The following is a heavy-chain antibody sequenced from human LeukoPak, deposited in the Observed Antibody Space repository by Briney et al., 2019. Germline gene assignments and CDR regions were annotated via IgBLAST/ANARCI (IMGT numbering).Heavy chain of an antibody. Sequence: PGGSLRLSCAASGFTFSNAWMSWVRQAPGKGLEWVGRIKSKTDGGTTDYVTPVKGRFTISRDDSKNTLYLQMNSLKTEDTAVYYCTTDPAYCGGDCYSGSHYWGQGTLVTVSS. CDR3: TTDPAYCGGDCYSGSHY. CDR2: IKSKTDGGTT. CDR1: GFTFSNAW. V-gene: IGHV3-15*01. J-gene: IGHJ4*02. D-gene: IGHD2-21*02.